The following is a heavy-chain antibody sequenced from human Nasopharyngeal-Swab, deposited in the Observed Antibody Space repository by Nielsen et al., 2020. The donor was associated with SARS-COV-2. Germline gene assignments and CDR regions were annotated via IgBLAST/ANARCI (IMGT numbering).Heavy chain of an antibody. V-gene: IGHV3-7*01. Sequence: GGSLRLSCAASGFTLSRYWMSWVRRAPGKGLEWVASVKQDGSEKYSVDSVRGRFTISRDNTKNSVYLQMNNLRAEDTAVYYCTREICTRITCFDYGMDVWGQGTTVTVSS. J-gene: IGHJ6*02. CDR2: VKQDGSEK. CDR3: TREICTRITCFDYGMDV. CDR1: GFTLSRYW. D-gene: IGHD2-2*01.